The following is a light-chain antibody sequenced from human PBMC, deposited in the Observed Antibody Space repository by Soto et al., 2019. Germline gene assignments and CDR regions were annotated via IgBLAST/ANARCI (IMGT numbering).Light chain of an antibody. V-gene: IGKV1-5*03. Sequence: DIQMTQSPSTLSASVGDRVTITCRDSQSISSWLAWYQQKPGKTPKLLIYKASSLESGVPSRFNGSGSGTELTLTISSLQPDDFAEYYSQQYNSYRRKFGQGTKVEMK. J-gene: IGKJ1*01. CDR3: QQYNSYRRK. CDR2: KAS. CDR1: QSISSW.